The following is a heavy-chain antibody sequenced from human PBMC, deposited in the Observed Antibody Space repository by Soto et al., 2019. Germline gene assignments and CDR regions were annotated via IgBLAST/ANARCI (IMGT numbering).Heavy chain of an antibody. V-gene: IGHV4-34*01. CDR1: GGSFSGYY. D-gene: IGHD3-9*01. CDR2: INHSGST. CDR3: ARGLSPHRDWLLNPLTAYYYMDV. Sequence: QVQLQQWGAGLLKPSETLSLTCAVYGGSFSGYYWSWIRQPPGKGREWIGEINHSGSTTYNPSLKSRVSISVDSSKNQFSRKLSSVTASDTAAYYCARGLSPHRDWLLNPLTAYYYMDVWGKGTTVTVSS. J-gene: IGHJ6*03.